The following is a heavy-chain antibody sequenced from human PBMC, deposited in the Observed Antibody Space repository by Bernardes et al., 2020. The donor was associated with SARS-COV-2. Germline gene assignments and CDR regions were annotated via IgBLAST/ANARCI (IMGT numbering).Heavy chain of an antibody. D-gene: IGHD7-27*01. CDR2: INPTGTNT. J-gene: IGHJ4*02. CDR1: GFTFSSYG. CDR3: AKAEADKLGMADF. V-gene: IGHV3-23*01. Sequence: GSLRLSCAASGFTFSSYGMTWVRLAPGKGLDWVSAINPTGTNTYYGDSVRGRFTVSRDNSKNTLYLQMNSLRGEDTALYYCAKAEADKLGMADFWGQGTLVTVSS.